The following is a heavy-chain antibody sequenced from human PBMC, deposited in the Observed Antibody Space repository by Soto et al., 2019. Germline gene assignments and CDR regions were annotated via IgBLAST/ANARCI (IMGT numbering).Heavy chain of an antibody. J-gene: IGHJ6*02. Sequence: HGESLKISCEGSGYSFTSYWIGWVRQMPGKGLEWMGIIYPGDSDTRYSPSFQGQVTISADMSISTAYLQWSSLKASDTAMYYCAAGMGNYYGSGSYFDVWGQGTTVTVSS. CDR3: AAGMGNYYGSGSYFDV. CDR2: IYPGDSDT. V-gene: IGHV5-51*01. CDR1: GYSFTSYW. D-gene: IGHD3-10*01.